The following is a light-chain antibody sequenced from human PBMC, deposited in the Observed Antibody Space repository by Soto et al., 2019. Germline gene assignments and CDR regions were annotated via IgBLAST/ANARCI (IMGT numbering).Light chain of an antibody. J-gene: IGLJ1*01. Sequence: QSVLTQPPSASGTPGQRVTISCSGSSSNIGSNTVAWYQHLPGTAPPRLIFTAGQRPSGVPGRFSGSKSGTSASLAISGLQSEDEADYYCSAWDNSLNGYVFGPGTKVTVL. CDR3: SAWDNSLNGYV. CDR2: TAG. CDR1: SSNIGSNT. V-gene: IGLV1-44*01.